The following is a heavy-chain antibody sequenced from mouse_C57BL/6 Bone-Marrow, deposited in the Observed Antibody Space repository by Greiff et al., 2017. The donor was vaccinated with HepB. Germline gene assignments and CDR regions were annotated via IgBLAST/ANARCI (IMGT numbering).Heavy chain of an antibody. J-gene: IGHJ2*01. D-gene: IGHD1-1*01. CDR1: GFTFSDAW. Sequence: EVQRVESGGGLVQPGGSMKLSCAASGFTFSDAWMDWVRQSPEKGLEWVAEIRNKANNHATYYAESVKGRFTISRDDSKSSVYLQMNSLRAEDTGIYYCPYYGSSPCHYWGQGTTLTVSS. V-gene: IGHV6-6*01. CDR3: PYYGSSPCHY. CDR2: IRNKANNHAT.